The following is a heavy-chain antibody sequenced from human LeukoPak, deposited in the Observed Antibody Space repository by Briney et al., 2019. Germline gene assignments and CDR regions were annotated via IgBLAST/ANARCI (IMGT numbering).Heavy chain of an antibody. V-gene: IGHV3-48*03. Sequence: PGGSLRLSXAASGFTFSTYEMNWVRQPPGKGLEWVSYISSGGDTMDHADSVRGRFTISRDNAKNSLYLQMNSLRAEDTALYYCAREGSRSGFFDWGQGTLVTVSS. CDR2: ISSGGDTM. J-gene: IGHJ4*02. CDR3: AREGSRSGFFD. D-gene: IGHD3-22*01. CDR1: GFTFSTYE.